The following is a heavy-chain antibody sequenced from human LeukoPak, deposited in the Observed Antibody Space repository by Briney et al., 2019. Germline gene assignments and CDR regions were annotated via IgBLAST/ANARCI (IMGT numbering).Heavy chain of an antibody. Sequence: PSETLSLTCTVSGGSISSSSYYWGWIRQPSGKGLEWIGYIYYSGSTNYNPSLKSRVTISVDTSKNQFSLKLSSVTAADTAVYYCARVPSKYYYYMDVWGKGTTVTISS. D-gene: IGHD4-11*01. J-gene: IGHJ6*03. CDR2: IYYSGST. V-gene: IGHV4-61*05. CDR1: GGSISSSSYY. CDR3: ARVPSKYYYYMDV.